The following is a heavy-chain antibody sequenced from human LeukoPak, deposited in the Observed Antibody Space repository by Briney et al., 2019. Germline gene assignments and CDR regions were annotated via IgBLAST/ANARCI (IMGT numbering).Heavy chain of an antibody. J-gene: IGHJ4*02. CDR3: ARDSFSAKYYDFWSGYYIGLFDY. V-gene: IGHV3-53*01. Sequence: GGSLRLSCAASGFTVSSNYMSWVRQAPGKGLEWVSVIYSGGSTYYADSVKGRFTISRDNSKNTLYLQMNSLRAEDTAVYYCARDSFSAKYYDFWSGYYIGLFDYWGQGTLVTVSS. CDR2: IYSGGST. D-gene: IGHD3-3*01. CDR1: GFTVSSNY.